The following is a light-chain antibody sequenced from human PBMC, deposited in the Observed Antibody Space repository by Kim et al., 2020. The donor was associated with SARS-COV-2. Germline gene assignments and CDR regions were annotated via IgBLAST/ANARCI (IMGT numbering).Light chain of an antibody. Sequence: CTLGSGYNNYKVDWYQQRPGKGPRFVMRVGTGGIVGSKGDGIPDRFSVLGSGLNRYLTIKNIQEEDESDYHCGADHASGSNFALVFGGGTKLTVL. V-gene: IGLV9-49*03. CDR2: VGTGGIVG. J-gene: IGLJ3*02. CDR1: SGYNNYK. CDR3: GADHASGSNFALV.